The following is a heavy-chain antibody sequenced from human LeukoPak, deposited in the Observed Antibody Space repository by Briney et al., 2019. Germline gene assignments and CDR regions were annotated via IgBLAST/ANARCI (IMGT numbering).Heavy chain of an antibody. D-gene: IGHD6-6*01. J-gene: IGHJ5*02. V-gene: IGHV3-7*01. Sequence: GGSLTPSSAVSGFSISNYWMTWVRQAPGKGLEWLANIKQDGSEKYYADSAKGRFTISMDNAKNSVYLQMNSLRAEDTAVYYCVREVSDDPCHNWLEHWGQGTLVTVSS. CDR3: VREVSDDPCHNWLEH. CDR2: IKQDGSEK. CDR1: GFSISNYW.